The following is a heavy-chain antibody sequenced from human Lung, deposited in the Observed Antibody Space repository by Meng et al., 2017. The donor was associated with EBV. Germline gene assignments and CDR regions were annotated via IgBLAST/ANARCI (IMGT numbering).Heavy chain of an antibody. V-gene: IGHV4-34*01. CDR1: GGSFSGYY. CDR3: AADPLLDDYGNSFDY. D-gene: IGHD4-11*01. CDR2: INHSGST. J-gene: IGHJ4*02. Sequence: QVQLTQGGAGLLKPSETLSLTCAVYGGSFSGYYWSWIRQPPGKGLEWIGEINHSGSTNYNPSLKSRVTISVDTSKSQLSLNLNSVTAADTAVYYCAADPLLDDYGNSFDYWGQGTLVTVSS.